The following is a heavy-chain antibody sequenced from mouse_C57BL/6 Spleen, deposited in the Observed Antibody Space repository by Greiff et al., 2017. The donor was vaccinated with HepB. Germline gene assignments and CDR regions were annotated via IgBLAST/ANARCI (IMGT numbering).Heavy chain of an antibody. CDR2: IYPGDGDT. CDR3: ARSFGYDHWYFDV. J-gene: IGHJ1*03. Sequence: VQLQQSGAELVKPGASVKISCKASGYAFSSYWMNWVKQRPGKGLEWIGQIYPGDGDTNYNGKFKGKATLTADKSSSTAYMQLSSLTSEDSAVYFCARSFGYDHWYFDVWGTGTTVTVSS. CDR1: GYAFSSYW. V-gene: IGHV1-80*01. D-gene: IGHD2-2*01.